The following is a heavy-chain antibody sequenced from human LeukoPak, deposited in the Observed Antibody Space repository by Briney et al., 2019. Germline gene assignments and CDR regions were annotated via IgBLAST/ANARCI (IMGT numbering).Heavy chain of an antibody. CDR3: ARDMIVGAATFFDAYDI. V-gene: IGHV1-8*01. CDR1: GYTFTSYD. J-gene: IGHJ3*02. CDR2: MNPNSGNT. D-gene: IGHD1-26*01. Sequence: ASVKVSCKASGYTFTSYDINWVRQATGQGLEWMGWMNPNSGNTGYAQKLQGRVTMTTDTSTSTAYMELRSLRSDDTAVYCCARDMIVGAATFFDAYDIWGQGTLVTVSS.